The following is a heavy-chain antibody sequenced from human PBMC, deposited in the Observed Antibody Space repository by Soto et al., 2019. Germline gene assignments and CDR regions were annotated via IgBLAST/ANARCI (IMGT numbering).Heavy chain of an antibody. D-gene: IGHD2-15*01. CDR1: GFTFSSYW. Sequence: EVQLVDSGGGLGQPGVSLRHSCAASGFTFSSYWMHWVRQAPGKWLVWVSSINSDGSSTSYADSVKGRFTISRDNAKNTLYLQMNSLRAEDTAVYYCVRTSLVVAAATREDYWGQGTLVTVSS. CDR3: VRTSLVVAAATREDY. J-gene: IGHJ4*02. V-gene: IGHV3-74*01. CDR2: INSDGSST.